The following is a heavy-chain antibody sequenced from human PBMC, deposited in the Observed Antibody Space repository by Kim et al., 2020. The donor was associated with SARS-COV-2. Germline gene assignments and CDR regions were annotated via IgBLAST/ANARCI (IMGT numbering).Heavy chain of an antibody. V-gene: IGHV4-59*13. J-gene: IGHJ4*02. CDR2: IYYSGST. CDR1: GGSISSYY. CDR3: ARAIAAAATFDY. D-gene: IGHD6-13*01. Sequence: SETLSLTCTVSGGSISSYYWSWIRQPPGKGLEWIGYIYYSGSTNYNPSLESRVTISVGTSKNQFSLKLSSVTAADTAVYYCARAIAAAATFDYLGQGTLV.